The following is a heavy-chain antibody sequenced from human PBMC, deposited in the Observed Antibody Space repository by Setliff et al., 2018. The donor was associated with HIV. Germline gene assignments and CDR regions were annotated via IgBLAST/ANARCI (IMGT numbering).Heavy chain of an antibody. Sequence: EGSLRLSCAASGFTFSRYWMSWVRQAPGKGLEWVANIKQDGSEKYYVDSVKGRFTISRDNAKNSLSLQMNSLRAEDTAVYYCLRERNFWSRSPGWGQGTLVTVSS. CDR2: IKQDGSEK. J-gene: IGHJ4*02. D-gene: IGHD3-3*01. V-gene: IGHV3-7*04. CDR1: GFTFSRYW. CDR3: LRERNFWSRSPG.